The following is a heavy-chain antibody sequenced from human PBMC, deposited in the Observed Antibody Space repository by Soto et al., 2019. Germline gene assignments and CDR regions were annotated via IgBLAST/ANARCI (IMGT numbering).Heavy chain of an antibody. Sequence: GESLKISCKGSGYSFTSYWIGWVRQMPGKGLEWMGIIYPGDSDTRYSPSFQGQVTISADKSISTAYLQWSSLKASDTAMYYCARLVPGVVRELKTIDAFDIWGQGTMVTVSS. V-gene: IGHV5-51*01. CDR1: GYSFTSYW. CDR2: IYPGDSDT. D-gene: IGHD3-10*01. J-gene: IGHJ3*02. CDR3: ARLVPGVVRELKTIDAFDI.